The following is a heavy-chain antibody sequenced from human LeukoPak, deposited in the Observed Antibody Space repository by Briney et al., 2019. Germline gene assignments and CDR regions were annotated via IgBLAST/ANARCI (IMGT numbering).Heavy chain of an antibody. CDR3: ARTYSYGAGTYSSFGY. V-gene: IGHV3-64*01. CDR1: GFTFDNYA. Sequence: QPGGSLRLSCAACGFTFDNYALHWVRQAPGKGLEYVSGLSPNGDSTYYATSVKGRFTISWHNPQHTLFLQMGSLRVEDTAVYYCARTYSYGAGTYSSFGYWGQGTLVSVSP. D-gene: IGHD3-10*01. J-gene: IGHJ4*02. CDR2: LSPNGDST.